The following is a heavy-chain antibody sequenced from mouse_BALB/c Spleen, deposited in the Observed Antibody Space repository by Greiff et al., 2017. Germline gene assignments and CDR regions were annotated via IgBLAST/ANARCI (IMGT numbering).Heavy chain of an antibody. D-gene: IGHD2-4*01. J-gene: IGHJ3*01. CDR3: ARWGYYDYDGFAY. V-gene: IGHV3-2*02. Sequence: DVQLQESGPGLVKPSQSLSLTCTVTGYSITSDYAWNWIRQFPGNKLEWMGYISYSGSTSYNPSLKSRISITRDTSKNQFFLQLNSVTTEDTATYYCARWGYYDYDGFAYWGQGTLVTVSA. CDR2: ISYSGST. CDR1: GYSITSDYA.